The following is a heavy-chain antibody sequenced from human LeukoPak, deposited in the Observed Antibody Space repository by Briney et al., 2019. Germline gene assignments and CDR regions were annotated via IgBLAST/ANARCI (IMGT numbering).Heavy chain of an antibody. CDR1: GFTFSTHA. Sequence: GGSLRLSCAASGFTFSTHAMSWVRQAPGKGLEWVSAITGSSGSTFYADSVKGRFTLSRDNSKNTLYLQMNSLRAEDTAVYFCAKDLVSDYARALDYWGQGTLVTVSS. D-gene: IGHD3-22*01. CDR2: ITGSSGST. J-gene: IGHJ4*02. CDR3: AKDLVSDYARALDY. V-gene: IGHV3-23*01.